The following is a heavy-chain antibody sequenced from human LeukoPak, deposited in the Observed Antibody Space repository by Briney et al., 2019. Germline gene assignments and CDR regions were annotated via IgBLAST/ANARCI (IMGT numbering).Heavy chain of an antibody. J-gene: IGHJ4*02. CDR3: AKDGVY. Sequence: GGSLRFSCAASGFTFSSYGMHWVRQAPGKGLEWVAVISYDGSNKYYADSVKGRFTISRDNSKNTLYLQMNSLRAEDTAVYYCAKDGVYWGQGTLVTVSS. D-gene: IGHD3-16*01. CDR2: ISYDGSNK. CDR1: GFTFSSYG. V-gene: IGHV3-30*18.